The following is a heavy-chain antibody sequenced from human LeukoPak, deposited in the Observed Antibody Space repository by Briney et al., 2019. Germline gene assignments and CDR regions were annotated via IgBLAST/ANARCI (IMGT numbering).Heavy chain of an antibody. V-gene: IGHV3-23*01. Sequence: GGSLRLSCAASGFTFSSYAMNWVRQAPGKGLEWVSAISGSGSTTYYADSVKGRFTISRDNSKNTLYLQMNSLRAEDTAVYYCAKGYGDGVDYWGQGTLVTVSS. CDR3: AKGYGDGVDY. CDR2: ISGSGSTT. J-gene: IGHJ4*02. D-gene: IGHD4-17*01. CDR1: GFTFSSYA.